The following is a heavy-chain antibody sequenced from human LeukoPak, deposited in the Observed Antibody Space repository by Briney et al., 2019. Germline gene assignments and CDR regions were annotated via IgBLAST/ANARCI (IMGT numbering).Heavy chain of an antibody. D-gene: IGHD5-24*01. Sequence: GGSLRLSCAVSGFTFSTYAMTWVRQAPGKGLEWVSGISGSGGMTYYADSVKGRFTISRDNSKNTLYLQMNSLRAEDTAVYYCARDLAGYNSFDYWGQGTLVTVSS. V-gene: IGHV3-23*01. CDR3: ARDLAGYNSFDY. CDR1: GFTFSTYA. CDR2: ISGSGGMT. J-gene: IGHJ4*02.